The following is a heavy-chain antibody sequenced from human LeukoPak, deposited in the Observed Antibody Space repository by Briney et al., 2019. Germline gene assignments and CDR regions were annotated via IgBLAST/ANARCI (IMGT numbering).Heavy chain of an antibody. Sequence: ASVKVSCKASGGTFSSYAISWVRQAPGQGLEWMGGIIPIFGTANYAQKFQGRVTTTADESTSTAYMELRSLRSDDTAVYYCARDYYDSSGYSVRDAFDIWGQGTMVTVSS. D-gene: IGHD3-22*01. J-gene: IGHJ3*02. V-gene: IGHV1-69*13. CDR2: IIPIFGTA. CDR3: ARDYYDSSGYSVRDAFDI. CDR1: GGTFSSYA.